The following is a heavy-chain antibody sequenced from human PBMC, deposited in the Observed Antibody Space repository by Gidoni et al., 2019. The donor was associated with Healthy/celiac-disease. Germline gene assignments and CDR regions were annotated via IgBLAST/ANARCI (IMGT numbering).Heavy chain of an antibody. CDR2: ISYDGSNK. D-gene: IGHD6-19*01. Sequence: QVQLAESGGGVVQPGRSLSLSCAAYGFTFSSYAMHWVRQAPGKGLEWVAVISYDGSNKYYADSVKGRFTISRDNSKNTLYLQMNSLRAEDTAVYYCARAVAGTFDYWGQGTLVTVSS. V-gene: IGHV3-30-3*01. CDR3: ARAVAGTFDY. CDR1: GFTFSSYA. J-gene: IGHJ4*02.